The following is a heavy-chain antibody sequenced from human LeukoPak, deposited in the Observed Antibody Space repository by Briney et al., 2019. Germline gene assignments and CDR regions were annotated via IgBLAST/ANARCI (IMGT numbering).Heavy chain of an antibody. CDR1: GGSISSSNW. Sequence: TSETLSLTCAVSGGSISSSNWWSWVRQPPGKGLEWIGEIYHSGSTNYNPSLKSRVTISVDTSKNQFSLKLSSVTAADTAVYYCARGSGYSYGSWGQGTLVTVSS. V-gene: IGHV4-4*02. D-gene: IGHD5-18*01. CDR2: IYHSGST. CDR3: ARGSGYSYGS. J-gene: IGHJ5*02.